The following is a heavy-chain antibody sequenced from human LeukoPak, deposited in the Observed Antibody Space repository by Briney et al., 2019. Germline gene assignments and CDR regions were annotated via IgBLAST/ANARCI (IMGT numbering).Heavy chain of an antibody. J-gene: IGHJ6*02. Sequence: GGSLRLSCAASGFTFSSYAMGWVRQAPGKGLEWVSAISGSGGSTYYADSVKGRFAISRDNSKNTLFLQMSSLRAEDTALYYCAKDLHYYVAMDVWGQGTTVTVSS. CDR3: AKDLHYYVAMDV. V-gene: IGHV3-23*01. CDR2: ISGSGGST. CDR1: GFTFSSYA. D-gene: IGHD3-10*02.